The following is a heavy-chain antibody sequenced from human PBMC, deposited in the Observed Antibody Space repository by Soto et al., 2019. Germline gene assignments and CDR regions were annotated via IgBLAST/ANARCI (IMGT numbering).Heavy chain of an antibody. Sequence: QVQLVESGGGVVQPGRSLRLSCAASGFTFSSYGMHWVRQAPGKGLEWVAVIWYDGSNKYYADSVKGRFTISRDNSKNTLYLQMNSLRAEDTAVYYCARYLGSGSPSGGMDVWGQGTTVTVSS. CDR2: IWYDGSNK. V-gene: IGHV3-33*01. CDR3: ARYLGSGSPSGGMDV. J-gene: IGHJ6*02. CDR1: GFTFSSYG. D-gene: IGHD1-26*01.